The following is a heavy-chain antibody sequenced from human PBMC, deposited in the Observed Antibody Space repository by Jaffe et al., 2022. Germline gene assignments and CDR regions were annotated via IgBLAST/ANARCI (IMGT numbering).Heavy chain of an antibody. J-gene: IGHJ5*02. CDR1: GGSISSYY. CDR3: ARDRYSSWGLSSWFDP. D-gene: IGHD6-13*01. Sequence: QVQLQESGPGLVKPSETLSLTCTVSGGSISSYYWSWIRQPPGKGLEWIGYIYYSGSTNYNPSLKSRVTISVDTSKNQFSLKLSSVTAADTAVYYCARDRYSSWGLSSWFDPWGQGTLVTVSS. CDR2: IYYSGST. V-gene: IGHV4-59*01.